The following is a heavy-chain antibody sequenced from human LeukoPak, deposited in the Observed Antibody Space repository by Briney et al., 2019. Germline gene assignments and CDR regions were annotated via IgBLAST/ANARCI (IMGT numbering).Heavy chain of an antibody. Sequence: GGSLRLSCAASGFTFSSYGMSWVRQAPGKGLEWVSGISGSGGSTYYADSVKGRFTISRDNSKNTLYLQMNSLRAEDTALYYCANFMMGGRDYWGQGTLVTVSS. D-gene: IGHD3-16*01. CDR1: GFTFSSYG. J-gene: IGHJ4*02. V-gene: IGHV3-23*01. CDR3: ANFMMGGRDY. CDR2: ISGSGGST.